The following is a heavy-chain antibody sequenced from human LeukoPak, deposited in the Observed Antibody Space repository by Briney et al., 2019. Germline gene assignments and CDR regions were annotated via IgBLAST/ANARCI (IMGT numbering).Heavy chain of an antibody. CDR2: ISSGSYNI. J-gene: IGHJ5*02. V-gene: IGHV3-21*01. D-gene: IGHD4-17*01. CDR3: ARDDSGDYGGWFDP. Sequence: GGSLRLSCAASGFIFSSYSMNWVRQAPGKGLEWVSSISSGSYNIYYADSVKGRFTISRDNAKNSLYLQMNSLRAEDSAIYYCARDDSGDYGGWFDPWGQGTLVTVSS. CDR1: GFIFSSYS.